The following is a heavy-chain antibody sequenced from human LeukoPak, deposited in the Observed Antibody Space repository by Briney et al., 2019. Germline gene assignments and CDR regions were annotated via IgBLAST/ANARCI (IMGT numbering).Heavy chain of an antibody. CDR1: GFTFSDHH. CDR3: AKEKYYYDTSGYYPFDY. J-gene: IGHJ4*02. CDR2: IGGSGYST. D-gene: IGHD3-22*01. V-gene: IGHV3-23*01. Sequence: PGGSLRLSCAASGFTFSDHHMDWVRQAPGKGLEWVSGIGGSGYSTYYADSVKGRFTISRDSSKSTLYLQMSSLRAEDTAVYYCAKEKYYYDTSGYYPFDYWGQGTLVTVSS.